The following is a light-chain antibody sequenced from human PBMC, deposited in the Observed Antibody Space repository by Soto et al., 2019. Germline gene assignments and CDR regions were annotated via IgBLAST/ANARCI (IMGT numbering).Light chain of an antibody. Sequence: QSVLTQPVSVSGSPGQSITISCTGTSSDVGGFNLVSWYQQHPGKAPKLMIYEGSERPSGVSDRFSGSKSGNTASLTISGLQAADEADYYCCSYAGSRTYVFGTGTKVTVL. CDR2: EGS. J-gene: IGLJ1*01. CDR3: CSYAGSRTYV. CDR1: SSDVGGFNL. V-gene: IGLV2-23*01.